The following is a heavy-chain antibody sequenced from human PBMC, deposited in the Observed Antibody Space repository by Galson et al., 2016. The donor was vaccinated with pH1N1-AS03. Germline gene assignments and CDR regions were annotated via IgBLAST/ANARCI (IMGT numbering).Heavy chain of an antibody. J-gene: IGHJ5*02. V-gene: IGHV3-33*06. CDR2: IWYDGSNK. CDR1: GFPFSGYS. CDR3: AKDRVSSTSYRFDP. Sequence: SLRLSCAASGFPFSGYSMNWVRQAPGRGLEWVASIWYDGSNKYYLDSVKGRFTISRDNSQDTLYLQMNSLRADDTAVYYCAKDRVSSTSYRFDPWGQGTLVIVSS. D-gene: IGHD2-2*01.